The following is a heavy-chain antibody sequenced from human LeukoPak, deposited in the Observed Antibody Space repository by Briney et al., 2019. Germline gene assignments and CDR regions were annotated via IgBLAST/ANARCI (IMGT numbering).Heavy chain of an antibody. CDR2: MNPNSGNT. V-gene: IGHV1-8*01. J-gene: IGHJ4*02. Sequence: GASVKVSCKASRYTFTSYDINWVRQATGQGLEWMGWMNPNSGNTGYAQKFQGRVTMTRNTSISTAYMELSSLRSEDTAVYYCARVHSQWLVLNYWGQGTLVTVSS. CDR3: ARVHSQWLVLNY. D-gene: IGHD6-19*01. CDR1: RYTFTSYD.